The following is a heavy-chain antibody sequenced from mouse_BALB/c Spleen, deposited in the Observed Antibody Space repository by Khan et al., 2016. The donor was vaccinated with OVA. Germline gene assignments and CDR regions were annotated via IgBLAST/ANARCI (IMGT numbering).Heavy chain of an antibody. CDR2: ISYSGST. Sequence: EVKLLESGPGLVKPSQSLSLTCTVTGYSITSDYAWNWIRQFPGNKLEWMGYISYSGSTSYNPSLKSRISITRDTSKNQFFLQLNSVTTDDTATYYWARGAGRAGFAYWGQGTLVTVSA. J-gene: IGHJ3*01. V-gene: IGHV3-2*02. D-gene: IGHD3-3*01. CDR1: GYSITSDYA. CDR3: ARGAGRAGFAY.